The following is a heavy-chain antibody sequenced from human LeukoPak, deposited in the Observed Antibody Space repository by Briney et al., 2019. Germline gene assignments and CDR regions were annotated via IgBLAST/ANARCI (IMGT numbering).Heavy chain of an antibody. D-gene: IGHD2-15*01. CDR1: GGSLFNDN. Sequence: LESPSLTSTLSGGSLFNDNWSWIWLPAGKGLQWIGGIYTRGSTHYNPSLKSRVTLSVETPQNHFFLKMSSVTPADTGVYYSVRGRYCRADNCSGADAFDSWGQGTTVSVSS. CDR2: IYTRGST. J-gene: IGHJ3*02. V-gene: IGHV4-4*07. CDR3: VRGRYCRADNCSGADAFDS.